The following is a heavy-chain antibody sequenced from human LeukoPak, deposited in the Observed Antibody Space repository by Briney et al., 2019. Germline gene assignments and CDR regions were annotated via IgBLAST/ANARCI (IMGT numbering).Heavy chain of an antibody. V-gene: IGHV1-69*05. J-gene: IGHJ5*02. CDR3: ARLFYGPGSYYNVAWFDP. CDR2: IIPIFGTA. CDR1: GGTFSSYA. Sequence: ASVTVSCKASGGTFSSYAISWVRQAPGQGLEWMGGIIPIFGTANYAQKFQGRVTITTDESTSTAYMELSSLRSEDTAVYYCARLFYGPGSYYNVAWFDPWGQGTLVTVSS. D-gene: IGHD3-10*01.